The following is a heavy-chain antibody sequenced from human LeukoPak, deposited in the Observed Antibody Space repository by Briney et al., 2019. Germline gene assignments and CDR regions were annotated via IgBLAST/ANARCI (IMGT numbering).Heavy chain of an antibody. J-gene: IGHJ4*02. D-gene: IGHD2-15*01. CDR3: AKSPVSSCRGSFCYPFDY. CDR1: GLTFNNYA. Sequence: GGSLRLSCAVSGLTFNNYAMSWVRQIPGKGLEWVSAISGSDDGTYYADSVKGRFTISRDNSRNTLYLQMNTLRAEDTAVYFCAKSPVSSCRGSFCYPFDYWGQGNLVTVSS. V-gene: IGHV3-23*01. CDR2: ISGSDDGT.